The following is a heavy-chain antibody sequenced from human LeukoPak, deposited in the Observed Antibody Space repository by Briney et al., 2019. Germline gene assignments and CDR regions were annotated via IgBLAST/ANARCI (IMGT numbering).Heavy chain of an antibody. J-gene: IGHJ6*03. CDR3: ARYLTYVYYYYMDV. V-gene: IGHV3-48*04. Sequence: GGSLRLSCAASGFTFSSYSMNWVRQAPGKGLEWVSYISSSSSTIYYADSVKGRFTISRDNAKNSLYLQMNSLRAEDTAVYYCARYLTYVYYYYMDVWGKGTTVTVSS. CDR2: ISSSSSTI. D-gene: IGHD3-16*01. CDR1: GFTFSSYS.